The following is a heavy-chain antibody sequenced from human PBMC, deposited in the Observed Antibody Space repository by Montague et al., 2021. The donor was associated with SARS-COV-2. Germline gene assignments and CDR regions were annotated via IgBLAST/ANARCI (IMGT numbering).Heavy chain of an antibody. J-gene: IGHJ3*02. Sequence: SETLSLTCSVSGDSISRSHYFWAWIRQPPGMGLEWIGSIYFTRKTYYRPSLKSRVTISIDTSKNHFSLRLSSVTAADSAVFYCARWGLNNAFDIWGLGTMITISS. CDR2: IYFTRKT. V-gene: IGHV4-39*02. CDR1: GDSISRSHYF. CDR3: ARWGLNNAFDI. D-gene: IGHD7-27*01.